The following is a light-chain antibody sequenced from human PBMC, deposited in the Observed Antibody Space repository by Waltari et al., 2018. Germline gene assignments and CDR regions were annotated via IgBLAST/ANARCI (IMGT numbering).Light chain of an antibody. Sequence: EIVFTQSPGTLSLSPGERATLSCRASQSVGRTLAWYQQKPGQAPRLLIYGASNRATGTPDRFSGSGSGTDFSLTISRLDPADFAVYYCQHYVRLPVAFGQGTTVEIK. CDR1: QSVGRT. CDR2: GAS. V-gene: IGKV3-20*01. J-gene: IGKJ1*01. CDR3: QHYVRLPVA.